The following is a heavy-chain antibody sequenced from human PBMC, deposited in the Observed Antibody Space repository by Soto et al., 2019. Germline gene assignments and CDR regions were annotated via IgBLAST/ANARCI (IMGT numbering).Heavy chain of an antibody. J-gene: IGHJ5*02. D-gene: IGHD6-13*01. Sequence: EVQLLESGGGLVQPGGSLRLSCAASGFTFSTSGMSWVRQAPGKGLEWVSTISGSGSSTFYADSVKGRFTISRDNSKNTLYLQMNNLRAEDTAVYFCSKDQGEYPHSWYYLGCFDPWGQGTLITVSS. CDR1: GFTFSTSG. CDR2: ISGSGSST. CDR3: SKDQGEYPHSWYYLGCFDP. V-gene: IGHV3-23*01.